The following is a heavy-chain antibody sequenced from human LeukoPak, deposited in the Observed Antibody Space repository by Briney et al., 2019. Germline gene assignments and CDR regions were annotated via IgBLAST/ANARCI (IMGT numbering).Heavy chain of an antibody. CDR1: GGSISYYY. D-gene: IGHD7-27*01. Sequence: SETLSLTCTVSGGSISYYYWGWIRQPPGKGLEWIGCIYYSGSTRYNPSLKSRVTISVDTSKNQVSLQLTSVTPEDTAVYYCSRELAWGPADYWGQGTLVTVSS. J-gene: IGHJ4*02. CDR3: SRELAWGPADY. V-gene: IGHV4-59*12. CDR2: IYYSGST.